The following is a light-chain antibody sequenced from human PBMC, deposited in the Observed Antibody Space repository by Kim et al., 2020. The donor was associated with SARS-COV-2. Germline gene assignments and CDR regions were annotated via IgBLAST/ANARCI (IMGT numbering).Light chain of an antibody. J-gene: IGKJ1*01. CDR3: QKNNRPPWT. CDR1: QGITNS. V-gene: IGKV1-27*01. Sequence: EIQLTQSPSSLSVSVGDRVTITCRASQGITNSLAWYQQKPGKVPQLLIYAASALKAGVPSRFSGSGSGTDFTLTISSLQPEDVANYYWQKNNRPPWTFGEGTKVEIK. CDR2: AAS.